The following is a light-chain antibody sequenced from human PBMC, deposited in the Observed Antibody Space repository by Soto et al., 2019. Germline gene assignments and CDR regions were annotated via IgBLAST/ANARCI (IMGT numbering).Light chain of an antibody. CDR3: QQYGSSPPSST. J-gene: IGKJ5*01. CDR1: QSVSSSY. V-gene: IGKV3-20*01. CDR2: GAS. Sequence: EIVLPQSPGTLSLSPGERSTLSCISIQSVSSSYLAWYQQKPGQAPRLLIYGASSRATGIPDRFSGSGSGTDFTLTISRLEPEDFAVYYCQQYGSSPPSSTFGQGTRLEIK.